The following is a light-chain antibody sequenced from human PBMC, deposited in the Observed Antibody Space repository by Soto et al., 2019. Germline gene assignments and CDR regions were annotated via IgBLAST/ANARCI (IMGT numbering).Light chain of an antibody. CDR1: SSDVGSSNL. Sequence: QSALTQPASVSGSPGQSITFSCTGTSSDVGSSNLVSWYQQHPGKAPKLLIYEVNKRPSGVSNRFSGSKSGNTASLTISGLQAEDEADYYCCSYAGSSTHVFGTGTKLTVL. CDR3: CSYAGSSTHV. CDR2: EVN. V-gene: IGLV2-23*02. J-gene: IGLJ1*01.